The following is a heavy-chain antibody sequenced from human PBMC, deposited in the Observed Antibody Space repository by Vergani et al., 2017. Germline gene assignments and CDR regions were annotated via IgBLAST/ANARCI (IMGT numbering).Heavy chain of an antibody. CDR2: IIPIFGTA. D-gene: IGHD6-13*01. J-gene: IGHJ6*03. CDR3: ARDGQYSSSWYGYYYYYYYMDV. V-gene: IGHV1-69*01. Sequence: QVQLVQSGAEVKKPGSSVKVSCKASGGTFSSYAISWVRQAPGQGLEWMGGIIPIFGTANYAQKFQGRVTITADESTSTAYMELSSLRSEDTAVYYCARDGQYSSSWYGYYYYYYYMDVWGKGTTVTVSS. CDR1: GGTFSSYA.